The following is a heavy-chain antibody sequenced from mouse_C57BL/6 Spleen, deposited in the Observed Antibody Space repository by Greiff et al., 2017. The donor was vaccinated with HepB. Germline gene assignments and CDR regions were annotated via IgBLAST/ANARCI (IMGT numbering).Heavy chain of an antibody. CDR3: ARYYSNYDYYYAMDY. V-gene: IGHV1-81*01. CDR2: IYPRSGNT. J-gene: IGHJ4*01. D-gene: IGHD2-5*01. Sequence: QVQLQQSGAELARPGASVKLSCKASGYTFTSYGISWVKQRTGQGLEWIGEIYPRSGNTYYNEKFKGKATLTADESSSTAYMELRSLTSEDSAVYFCARYYSNYDYYYAMDYWGQGTSVTVSS. CDR1: GYTFTSYG.